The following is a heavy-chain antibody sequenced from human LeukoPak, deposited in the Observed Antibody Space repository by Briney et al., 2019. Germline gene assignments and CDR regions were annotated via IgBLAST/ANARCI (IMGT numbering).Heavy chain of an antibody. CDR1: GYSFTSYW. D-gene: IGHD2-21*02. J-gene: IGHJ4*02. V-gene: IGHV5-51*01. CDR2: IYPGDSDT. CDR3: ARKLQYCGGYCYDFDY. Sequence: GESLKISCKGSGYSFTSYWIGWVRPMPGKGVEWMGIIYPGDSDTRYSPSFQGQVTISADKSISTAYLQWSSLKASDAAMYYCARKLQYCGGYCYDFDYWGQGTLVTVSS.